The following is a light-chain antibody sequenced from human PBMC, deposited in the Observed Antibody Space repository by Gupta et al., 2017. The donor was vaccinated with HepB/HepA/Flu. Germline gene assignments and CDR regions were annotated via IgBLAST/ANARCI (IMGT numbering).Light chain of an antibody. Sequence: KMSRPPSQLPASVGDRVTITCRASQGISKYVAWYQQKPGKAPKSLIYAATGLQSGVPSRFSGSGSGTDFTLTISSLQPEDFATYYCQHYSSYPISFGQGTRLETK. CDR1: QGISKY. CDR3: QHYSSYPIS. CDR2: AAT. V-gene: IGKV1-16*01. J-gene: IGKJ5*01.